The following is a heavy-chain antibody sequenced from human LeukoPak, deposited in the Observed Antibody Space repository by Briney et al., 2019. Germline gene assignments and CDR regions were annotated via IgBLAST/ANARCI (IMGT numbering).Heavy chain of an antibody. CDR3: AKVGSTGYYFDF. Sequence: GGSLRLSCAASGFTFDDYAMHWVRQAPGKGLDWVSGISWNSGSIGYADSVKGRFTISRDNAKNSLYLQMNGLTAEDTALYYCAKVGSTGYYFDFWGQGTLVTVSS. D-gene: IGHD6-13*01. J-gene: IGHJ4*02. V-gene: IGHV3-9*01. CDR2: ISWNSGSI. CDR1: GFTFDDYA.